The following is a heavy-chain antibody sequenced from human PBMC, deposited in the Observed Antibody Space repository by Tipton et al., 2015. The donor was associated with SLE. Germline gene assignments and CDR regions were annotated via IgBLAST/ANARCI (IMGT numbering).Heavy chain of an antibody. Sequence: GSLRLSCAASGFTFSSYWMHWVRQAPGKGLVWVSRINSDGSSTSYADSVKGRFTISRDNAKNTLYLQMNSLRAEDTAVYYCARDQGYSSSWQEYYYGMDVWGQGTTVTVSS. J-gene: IGHJ6*02. CDR1: GFTFSSYW. D-gene: IGHD6-13*01. CDR3: ARDQGYSSSWQEYYYGMDV. CDR2: INSDGSST. V-gene: IGHV3-74*01.